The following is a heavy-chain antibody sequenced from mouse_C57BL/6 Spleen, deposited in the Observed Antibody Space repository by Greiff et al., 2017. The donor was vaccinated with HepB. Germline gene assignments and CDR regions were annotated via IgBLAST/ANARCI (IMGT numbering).Heavy chain of an antibody. D-gene: IGHD1-1*01. V-gene: IGHV1-80*01. CDR1: GYAFSSYW. CDR3: ARRVVRYAMDY. J-gene: IGHJ4*01. CDR2: IYPGDGDT. Sequence: VKLVESGAELVKPGASVKISCKASGYAFSSYWMNWVKQRPGKGLEWIGQIYPGDGDTNYNGKFKGKATLTADKSSSTAYMQLSSLTSEDSAVYFCARRVVRYAMDYWGQGTSVTVSS.